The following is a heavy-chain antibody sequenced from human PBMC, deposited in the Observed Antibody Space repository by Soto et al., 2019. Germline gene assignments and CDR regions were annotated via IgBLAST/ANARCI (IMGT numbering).Heavy chain of an antibody. Sequence: GGSLRLSCAASGFTFSSYALSWVRQAPGKGLEWVSGISDSGGGTYYADSVKGRFTISRDNSKNTLYLQMNSLRAEDTAVYYCAKERNSWYSSGSDSWGQGTLVTVSS. CDR2: ISDSGGGT. D-gene: IGHD2-15*01. CDR3: AKERNSWYSSGSDS. CDR1: GFTFSSYA. J-gene: IGHJ4*02. V-gene: IGHV3-23*01.